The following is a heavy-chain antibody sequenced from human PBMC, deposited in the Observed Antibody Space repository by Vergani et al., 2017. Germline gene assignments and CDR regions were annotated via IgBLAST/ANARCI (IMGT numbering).Heavy chain of an antibody. Sequence: QVQLVQSGAEVKKPGASVKVSCKASGYTFTSYAMHWVRQAPGQRLEWMGWINTGNGNTKYSQKFQGRVTITRDTSASTAYMELSSLRSEDTAVYYCARALDSSGGDYYYYGMDVWGQGTTVTVSS. J-gene: IGHJ6*02. V-gene: IGHV1-3*04. CDR2: INTGNGNT. CDR3: ARALDSSGGDYYYYGMDV. CDR1: GYTFTSYA. D-gene: IGHD3-22*01.